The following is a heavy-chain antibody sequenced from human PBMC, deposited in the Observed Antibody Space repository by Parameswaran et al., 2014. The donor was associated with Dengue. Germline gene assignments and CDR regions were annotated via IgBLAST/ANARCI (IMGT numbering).Heavy chain of an antibody. CDR3: ARLEAVTTGKVDY. Sequence: RWIRQPPGKGLEWIGEINHSGSTNYNPSLKSRVTISVDTSKNQFSLKLSSVTAADTAVYYCARLEAVTTGKVDYWGQGTLVTVSS. J-gene: IGHJ4*02. CDR2: INHSGST. V-gene: IGHV4-34*01. D-gene: IGHD4-17*01.